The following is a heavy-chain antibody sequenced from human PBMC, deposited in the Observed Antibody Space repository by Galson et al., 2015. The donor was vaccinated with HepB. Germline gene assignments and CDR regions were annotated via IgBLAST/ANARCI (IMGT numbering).Heavy chain of an antibody. CDR3: ARESLLRRSYYHSFDSDV. CDR2: IGRGGDT. D-gene: IGHD2-8*01. J-gene: IGHJ6*02. CDR1: GFTFSNYA. V-gene: IGHV3-23*01. Sequence: SLRLSCAASGFTFSNYAMSWVRQAPGKGLEWVSTIGRGGDTHYADAVKGRTTISRDNPTNTLFLQMNSLRAEATAVYYCARESLLRRSYYHSFDSDVSAQGTPLPVPS.